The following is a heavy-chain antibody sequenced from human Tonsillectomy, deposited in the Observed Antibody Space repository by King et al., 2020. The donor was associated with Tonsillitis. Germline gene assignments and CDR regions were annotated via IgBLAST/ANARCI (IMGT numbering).Heavy chain of an antibody. CDR1: GFTFDDYA. CDR2: ISWNSGII. Sequence: VQLVESGGGLVQPGRSLRLSCAASGFTFDDYAMHWVRQAPGKGLEWVSGISWNSGIIGYADSVKGRFTISRDNAKNSLYLQMNSLRPEDTALYYCAKDRDSSGWYMSYWGQGTLVTVSS. CDR3: AKDRDSSGWYMSY. D-gene: IGHD6-19*01. J-gene: IGHJ4*02. V-gene: IGHV3-9*01.